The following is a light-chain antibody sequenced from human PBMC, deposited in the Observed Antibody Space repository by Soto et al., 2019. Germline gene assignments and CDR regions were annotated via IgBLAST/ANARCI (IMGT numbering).Light chain of an antibody. J-gene: IGKJ5*01. CDR2: GAS. CDR3: QQYNNWPPIT. V-gene: IGKV3-15*01. CDR1: QSVSSN. Sequence: EIVMTQSPATRSVSPGERATLSCRASQSVSSNLAWYQQKPGQAPRLLIYGASTRPTGIPARFSGSGSGTEFSLTISSLQSEDFAVYYCQQYNNWPPITFGQGTRLEIK.